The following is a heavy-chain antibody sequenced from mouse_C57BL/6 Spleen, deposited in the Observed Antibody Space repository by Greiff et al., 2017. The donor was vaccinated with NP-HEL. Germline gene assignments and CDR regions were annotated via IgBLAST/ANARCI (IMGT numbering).Heavy chain of an antibody. J-gene: IGHJ3*01. CDR2: ISYSGST. D-gene: IGHD1-1*01. Sequence: EVQLQQSGPGMVKPSQSLSFTCTVTGYSITSGYDWHWIRHFPGNKLEWMGYISYSGSTNYNPSLKSRTSITHDTSKNHFFLKLNSVTTEDTATYYCARDSSYGSWFAYWGQGTLVTVSA. CDR1: GYSITSGYD. V-gene: IGHV3-1*01. CDR3: ARDSSYGSWFAY.